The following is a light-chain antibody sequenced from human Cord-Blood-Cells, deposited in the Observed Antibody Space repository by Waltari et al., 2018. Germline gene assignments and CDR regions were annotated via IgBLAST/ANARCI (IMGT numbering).Light chain of an antibody. CDR3: SSYTSNVV. J-gene: IGLJ2*01. CDR1: SSDVGGYNY. CDR2: DVS. Sequence: QSALTQPASVSGSPGQSITISCTGTSSDVGGYNYFSWYQQHPGKAPKLIIYDVSNRPSWVSNLFSGSKSGNTASLTISGLQAEDEADYYCSSYTSNVVFGGGTKLTVL. V-gene: IGLV2-14*01.